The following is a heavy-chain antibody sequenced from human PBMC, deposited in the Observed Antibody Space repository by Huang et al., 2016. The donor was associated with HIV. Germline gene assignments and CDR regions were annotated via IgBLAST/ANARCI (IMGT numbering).Heavy chain of an antibody. V-gene: IGHV4-34*01. D-gene: IGHD1-1*01. CDR3: ARERMMSWLDDHDAFDI. CDR2: INHSGST. Sequence: QVQLQQWGAGLLKPSETLSLTCAVYGGSFSGYYWSWIRQSPGKGLEWIGEINHSGSTNYNPSLESRRTRSVDTSKNQFSLKLSSVTAADTAVYYCARERMMSWLDDHDAFDIWGQGTMVTVSS. J-gene: IGHJ3*02. CDR1: GGSFSGYY.